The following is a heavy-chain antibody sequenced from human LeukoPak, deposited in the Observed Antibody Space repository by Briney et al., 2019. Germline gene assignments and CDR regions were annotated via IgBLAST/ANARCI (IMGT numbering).Heavy chain of an antibody. CDR3: AKPTAITDFYGRD. D-gene: IGHD3-10*01. CDR1: GFTFSIYA. J-gene: IGHJ4*02. V-gene: IGHV3-23*01. CDR2: ISGSGDGT. Sequence: GGSLRLSCAASGFTFSIYAMTWVRQAPGKGLEWVSGISGSGDGTYYADSVKGRFTTSRDNSKNTLLLQMNSLRAEDTAVYYCAKPTAITDFYGRDWGQGTLVTVSS.